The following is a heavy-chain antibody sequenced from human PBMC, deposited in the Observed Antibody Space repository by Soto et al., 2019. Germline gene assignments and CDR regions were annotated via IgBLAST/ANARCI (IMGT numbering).Heavy chain of an antibody. CDR1: GGSISSSSYY. CDR2: IYYSGTT. CDR3: ARSFTSGSIRNFDY. Sequence: QLQLQESGPGLVKPSETLSLTCTVSGGSISSSSYYWGWIRQPPGKGLEWIGSIYYSGTTYYNPSLRSRVTISVDTSKNQFSLKLSSVTAADTAVFYCARSFTSGSIRNFDYWGQGTLVTVSS. J-gene: IGHJ4*02. V-gene: IGHV4-39*01. D-gene: IGHD3-22*01.